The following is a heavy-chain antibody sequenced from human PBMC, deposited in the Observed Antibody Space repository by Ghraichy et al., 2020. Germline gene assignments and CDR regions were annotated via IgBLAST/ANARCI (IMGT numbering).Heavy chain of an antibody. J-gene: IGHJ4*02. V-gene: IGHV1-46*01. CDR1: GYTFTSYY. Sequence: ASVKVSCKASGYTFTSYYMHWVRQAPGQGLEWMGIINPSGGSTSYAQKFQGRVTMTRDTSTSTVYMELSSLRSEDTAVYYCARAATVTSQPTYFDYWGQGTLVTVSS. CDR3: ARAATVTSQPTYFDY. D-gene: IGHD4-17*01. CDR2: INPSGGST.